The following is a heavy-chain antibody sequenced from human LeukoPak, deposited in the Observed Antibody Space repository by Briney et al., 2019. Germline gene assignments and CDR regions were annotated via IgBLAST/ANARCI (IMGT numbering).Heavy chain of an antibody. Sequence: SETLSLTCTVSGSSISSSSYYWGWIRQPPGKGLEWIGSIYYSGSTYYNPSLKSRVTISVDTSKNQFSLKLSSVAAADTAVYYCARENSGSFPNRFDYWGQGTMVTVSS. CDR1: GSSISSSSYY. J-gene: IGHJ4*02. CDR2: IYYSGST. CDR3: ARENSGSFPNRFDY. V-gene: IGHV4-39*07. D-gene: IGHD1-26*01.